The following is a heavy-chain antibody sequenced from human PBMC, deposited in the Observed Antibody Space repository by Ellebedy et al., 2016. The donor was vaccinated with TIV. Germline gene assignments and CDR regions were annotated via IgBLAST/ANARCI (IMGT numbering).Heavy chain of an antibody. CDR2: VERKPDNYAT. J-gene: IGHJ4*02. CDR1: GFTFGGFD. Sequence: GESLKISCAASGFTFGGFDLHWVRQASGKGLEWIGLVERKPDNYATSYAASVKGRFTISRDDSRNTVYLQMSSLRAEDAATYFCVKGLHTYDYWGQGTQVTVSS. D-gene: IGHD3-9*01. V-gene: IGHV3-73*01. CDR3: VKGLHTYDY.